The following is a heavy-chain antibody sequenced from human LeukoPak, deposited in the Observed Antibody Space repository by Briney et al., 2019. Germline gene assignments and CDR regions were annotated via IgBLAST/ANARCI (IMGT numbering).Heavy chain of an antibody. Sequence: QPGGSLRLSCAASGFTFSSYAMHWVRQAPGKGLEWVVVISYDGSNKYYADSVKGRFTISRDNSKNTLYLQMNSLRAEDTAVYYCATCALYYGSGSYVYWGQGTLVTVSS. CDR2: ISYDGSNK. J-gene: IGHJ4*02. V-gene: IGHV3-30-3*01. D-gene: IGHD3-10*01. CDR1: GFTFSSYA. CDR3: ATCALYYGSGSYVY.